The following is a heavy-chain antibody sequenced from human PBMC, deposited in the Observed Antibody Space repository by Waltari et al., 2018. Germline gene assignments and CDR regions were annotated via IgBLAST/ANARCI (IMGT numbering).Heavy chain of an antibody. V-gene: IGHV4-34*01. CDR2: INHSGST. D-gene: IGHD3-10*01. CDR1: GGSFSGYY. Sequence: QVQLQQWGAGLLKPSETLSLTCAVYGGSFSGYYWSWIRQPPGKGLEWIGEINHSGSTNYNPSLNSRVTISVDTSKNQFSLKLSSVTAADTAVYYCARVGFTMVQGVPTYYFDYWGQGTLVIVSS. CDR3: ARVGFTMVQGVPTYYFDY. J-gene: IGHJ4*02.